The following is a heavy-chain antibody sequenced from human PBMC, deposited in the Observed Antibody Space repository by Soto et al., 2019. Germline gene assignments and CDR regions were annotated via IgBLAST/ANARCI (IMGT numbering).Heavy chain of an antibody. CDR1: GFTFSSYS. D-gene: IGHD1-7*01. V-gene: IGHV3-48*01. J-gene: IGHJ6*03. Sequence: GGSLRLSCAASGFTFSSYSMNWVRQAPGKGLEWVSYISSSSSTIYYADSVKGRFTISRDNAKNSLYLQMNSLRAEDTAVYYCARDRSYGTMGSYYYYMDVWGKGTTVTVSS. CDR3: ARDRSYGTMGSYYYYMDV. CDR2: ISSSSSTI.